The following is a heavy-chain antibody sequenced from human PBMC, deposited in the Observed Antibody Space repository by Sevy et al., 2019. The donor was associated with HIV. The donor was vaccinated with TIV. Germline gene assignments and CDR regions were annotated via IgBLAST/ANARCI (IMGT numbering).Heavy chain of an antibody. V-gene: IGHV1-24*01. Sequence: ASVKVSCKVYGHTLNRLGIHWVRQAPGKGLEWMGSFDPEDGETFQAQKFQGRVTMTDDTSTDTAYMELSSLRAEDTAVYYCAATKDYYENSGSLFDYWGQGTLVTVSS. CDR3: AATKDYYENSGSLFDY. CDR1: GHTLNRLG. CDR2: FDPEDGET. J-gene: IGHJ4*02. D-gene: IGHD3-22*01.